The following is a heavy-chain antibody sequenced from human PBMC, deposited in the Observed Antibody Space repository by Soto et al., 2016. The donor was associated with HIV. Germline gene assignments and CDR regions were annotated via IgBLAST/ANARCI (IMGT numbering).Heavy chain of an antibody. J-gene: IGHJ4*02. D-gene: IGHD1-26*01. CDR1: GFTFSRYW. CDR3: ARELRSXNYGSEIDH. V-gene: IGHV3-7*04. Sequence: EVQLVESGEAWSSRGSLRLSCAASGFTFSRYWMTWVRQIPGKGLEWVANIKQDGSEEYYVDSVNGRFTISRRQRQNSLYLQMNTLRVDDTAVYYCARELRSXNYGSEIDHWGQGSWSPSPQ. CDR2: IKQDGSEE.